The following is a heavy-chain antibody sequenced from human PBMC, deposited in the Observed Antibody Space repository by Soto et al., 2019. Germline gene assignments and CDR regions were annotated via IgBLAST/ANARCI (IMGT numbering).Heavy chain of an antibody. CDR1: GGSISSYY. Sequence: SETLSLTCTVSGGSISSYYWSWIRQPPGKGLEWIGYIYYSGSTNYNPSLKSRVTISVDTSKNQFSLKLSSVTAADTAVYYCARDLCSSTSCGFDYWGQGTLVTVSS. CDR2: IYYSGST. D-gene: IGHD2-2*01. V-gene: IGHV4-59*01. CDR3: ARDLCSSTSCGFDY. J-gene: IGHJ4*02.